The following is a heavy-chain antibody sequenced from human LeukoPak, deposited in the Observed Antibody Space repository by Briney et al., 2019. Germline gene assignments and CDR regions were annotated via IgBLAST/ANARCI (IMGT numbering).Heavy chain of an antibody. J-gene: IGHJ4*02. CDR3: VRERFHGSGAPRYDY. CDR2: ISGSGGST. Sequence: PGGSLRLSCSASGFSVNNNYMTWVRQAPGKGLEWVSSISGSGGSTYYADSVKGRFTISRDNAKTSLYLQMNSLRAEDTAVYYCVRERFHGSGAPRYDYWGQGTLVTVSS. D-gene: IGHD3-10*01. CDR1: GFSVNNNY. V-gene: IGHV3-11*04.